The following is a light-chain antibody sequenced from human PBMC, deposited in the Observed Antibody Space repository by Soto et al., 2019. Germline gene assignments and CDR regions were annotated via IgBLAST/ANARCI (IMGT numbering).Light chain of an antibody. Sequence: DIQLTQSPSFLSASVGDRVTITCRASQGISSYLAWYQQKPRKAPEVLIFGASTLQSGVPSRFSGSGSGTEFTLTISSLQPEDFATYYCQQYNSYSGTFGQGTKLEIK. CDR2: GAS. CDR1: QGISSY. CDR3: QQYNSYSGT. V-gene: IGKV1-9*01. J-gene: IGKJ2*01.